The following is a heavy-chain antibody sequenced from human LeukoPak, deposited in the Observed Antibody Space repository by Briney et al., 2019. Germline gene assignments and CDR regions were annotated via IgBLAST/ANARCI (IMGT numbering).Heavy chain of an antibody. CDR3: ARSTVTHYYYGMDV. Sequence: GGSLRLSCAASGFTFSSYWMHWVRQAPGKGLVWVSRINSDGSSTSYADSVKGRFTISRDNAKNTLYLQMNSLRAGDTAVYYCARSTVTHYYYGMDVWGKGTTVTVSS. J-gene: IGHJ6*04. V-gene: IGHV3-74*01. D-gene: IGHD4-17*01. CDR1: GFTFSSYW. CDR2: INSDGSST.